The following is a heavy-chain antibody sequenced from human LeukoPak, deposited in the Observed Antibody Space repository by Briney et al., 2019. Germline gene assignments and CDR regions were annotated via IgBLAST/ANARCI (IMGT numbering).Heavy chain of an antibody. J-gene: IGHJ3*02. D-gene: IGHD3-16*01. CDR2: IYYSGST. CDR3: ARHYTVLDAFDI. Sequence: PSETLSLTCTVSGGSISSSSYYWGWIRQPPGKGLEWIGSIYYSGSTYYNPSLKSRVTISVGTSKNQFSLKLSSVAAADTAVYYCARHYTVLDAFDIWGQGTMVTVSS. V-gene: IGHV4-39*01. CDR1: GGSISSSSYY.